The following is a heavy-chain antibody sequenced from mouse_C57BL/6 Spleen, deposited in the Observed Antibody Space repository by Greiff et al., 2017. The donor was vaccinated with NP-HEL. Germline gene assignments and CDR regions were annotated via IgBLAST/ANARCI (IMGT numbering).Heavy chain of an antibody. CDR2: ISSGGSYT. D-gene: IGHD3-2*02. CDR3: ARDSSGYVGYYFDY. Sequence: EVHLVESGGDLVKPGGSLKLSCAASGFTFSSYGMSWVRQTPDKRLEWVATISSGGSYTYYPDSVKGRFTISRDNAKNTLYLQMSSLKSEDTAMYYCARDSSGYVGYYFDYWGPGTTLTVSS. J-gene: IGHJ2*01. V-gene: IGHV5-6*01. CDR1: GFTFSSYG.